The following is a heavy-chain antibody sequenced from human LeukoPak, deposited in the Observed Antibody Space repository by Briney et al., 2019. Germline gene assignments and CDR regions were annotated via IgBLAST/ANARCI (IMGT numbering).Heavy chain of an antibody. CDR3: ASTYYYGSGSRYYFDY. CDR2: IYYSGST. J-gene: IGHJ4*02. CDR1: GGSISSSSYY. Sequence: SETLSLTCTVSGGSISSSSYYWGWIRQPPGKGLEWIGSIYYSGSTYYNPSLKSRVTISVDTSKNQFSLKLSSVTAADTAVYYCASTYYYGSGSRYYFDYWGQGTLVTVSS. D-gene: IGHD3-10*01. V-gene: IGHV4-39*01.